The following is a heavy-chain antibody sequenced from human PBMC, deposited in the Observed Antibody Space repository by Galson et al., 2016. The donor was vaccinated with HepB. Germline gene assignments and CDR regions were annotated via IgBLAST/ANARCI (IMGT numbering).Heavy chain of an antibody. CDR1: GFSISTYW. CDR3: VRGTSGWSL. D-gene: IGHD6-19*01. V-gene: IGHV3-74*01. CDR2: INIDESFR. J-gene: IGHJ4*02. Sequence: SLRLSCAASGFSISTYWMHWVRQAPGKGLVWVSRINIDESFRSSADSVKGRFTISRDNAKNTVYLQMNSVRAEDTAVYYCVRGTSGWSLWGQGTLVTVST.